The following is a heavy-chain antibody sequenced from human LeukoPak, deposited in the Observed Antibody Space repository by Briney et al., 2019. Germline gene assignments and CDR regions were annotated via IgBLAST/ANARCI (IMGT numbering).Heavy chain of an antibody. V-gene: IGHV5-51*01. CDR3: ASRKKGMATAEFDY. J-gene: IGHJ4*02. D-gene: IGHD5-24*01. Sequence: GESLKISCKGSGYIFTTYWIGWVRQMPGKGLEWMGIIYPGDSDTRYSPSFQGHVTISADSSSSTAYLQWSSLKTSDTAIYYCASRKKGMATAEFDYWGQGTLVTVSS. CDR1: GYIFTTYW. CDR2: IYPGDSDT.